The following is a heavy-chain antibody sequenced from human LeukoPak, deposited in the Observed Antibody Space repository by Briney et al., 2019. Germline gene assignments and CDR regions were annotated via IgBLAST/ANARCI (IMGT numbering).Heavy chain of an antibody. CDR1: GGSLSRYY. J-gene: IGHJ4*02. V-gene: IGHV4-59*01. Sequence: SETLSLTCTVSGGSLSRYYWSWLRQPPGKGLEWIGYIYYSGSTNYNPSLKSRVTISVDTSKNQFSLKLSSVTAADTAVYYCARDYSNYDPYCDYWGQGTLVTVSS. D-gene: IGHD4-11*01. CDR3: ARDYSNYDPYCDY. CDR2: IYYSGST.